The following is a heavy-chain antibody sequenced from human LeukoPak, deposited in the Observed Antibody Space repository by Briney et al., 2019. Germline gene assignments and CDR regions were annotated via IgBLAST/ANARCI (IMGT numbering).Heavy chain of an antibody. CDR2: IYYSGST. Sequence: SETLSLTCTVSGGSISSYYWSWIRQPPGKGLEWIGYIYYSGSTNYNPSLKSRVTISVDTSKNQFSLKLSSVTAADTAVYYCALSWIAAAGAFGYWGQGTLVTVSS. CDR3: ALSWIAAAGAFGY. J-gene: IGHJ4*02. D-gene: IGHD6-13*01. CDR1: GGSISSYY. V-gene: IGHV4-59*01.